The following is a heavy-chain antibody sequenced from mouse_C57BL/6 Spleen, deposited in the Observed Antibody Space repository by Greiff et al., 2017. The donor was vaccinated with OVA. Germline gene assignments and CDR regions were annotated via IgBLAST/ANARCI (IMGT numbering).Heavy chain of an antibody. CDR2: IYPGNSDT. CDR1: GYTFTSYW. V-gene: IGHV1-5*01. Sequence: VQLQQSGTVLARPGASVKMSCKPSGYTFTSYWMHWVKQRPGQGLEWIGAIYPGNSDTSYNQKFKGKAKLTAVTSASTAYMELSSLTNEDSAVYYCTREDYGSLYAMDYWGQGTSVTVSS. CDR3: TREDYGSLYAMDY. D-gene: IGHD1-1*01. J-gene: IGHJ4*01.